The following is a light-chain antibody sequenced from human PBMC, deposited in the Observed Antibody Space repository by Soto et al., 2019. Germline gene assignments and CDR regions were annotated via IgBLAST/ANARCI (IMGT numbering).Light chain of an antibody. CDR3: CSYAGTATV. Sequence: QSALTQPRSVSGSPGQSVTISCSGTTSDVGNYNYVSWYQQHPGKAPKLIIYDVTKRPSGVPDRFSGSKSGNTASLTISGLQAEDEANYYCCSYAGTATVFGTGTKLTVL. CDR1: TSDVGNYNY. V-gene: IGLV2-11*01. J-gene: IGLJ1*01. CDR2: DVT.